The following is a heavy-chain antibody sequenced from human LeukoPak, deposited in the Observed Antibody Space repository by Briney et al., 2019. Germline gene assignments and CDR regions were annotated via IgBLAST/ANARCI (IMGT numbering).Heavy chain of an antibody. CDR1: GFTFSSYS. J-gene: IGHJ5*02. V-gene: IGHV3-21*01. CDR2: ISSSSSYI. D-gene: IGHD1-1*01. CDR3: ARDRDNWNDAALYNWFDP. Sequence: GGSLRLSCAASGFTFSSYSMNWVRQAPGKGPEWVSSISSSSSYIYYADSVKGRFTISRDNAKNSLYLQMNSLRAEDTAVYYCARDRDNWNDAALYNWFDPWGQGTLVTVSS.